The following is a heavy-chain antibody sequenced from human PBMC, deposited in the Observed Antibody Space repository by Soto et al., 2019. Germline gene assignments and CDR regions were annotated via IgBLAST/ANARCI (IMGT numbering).Heavy chain of an antibody. J-gene: IGHJ6*02. CDR3: ARENWNFAYYGMDV. Sequence: SETLSLTCTVSGGSISSYYWSWIRQPPGKGLEWIGYIYYSGSTNFNPSLKSRVTISVDTSKNQFSLKLSSVTAADTAVYYCARENWNFAYYGMDVWGQGTTVNVPS. CDR2: IYYSGST. D-gene: IGHD1-7*01. CDR1: GGSISSYY. V-gene: IGHV4-59*01.